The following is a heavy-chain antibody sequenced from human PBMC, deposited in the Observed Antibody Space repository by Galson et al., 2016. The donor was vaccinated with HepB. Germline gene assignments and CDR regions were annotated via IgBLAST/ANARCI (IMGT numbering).Heavy chain of an antibody. Sequence: SLRLSCAASGFTFNNCWMHWVRQVPGKGLVWVSRINNDGSDTDYADSVKGRFTISRDNAKNTLYLQKNSLRAEDTAVYYCVKHGSAWYVDRRASFDSWGQGTLVTVSS. V-gene: IGHV3-74*01. D-gene: IGHD6-19*01. J-gene: IGHJ4*02. CDR1: GFTFNNCW. CDR2: INNDGSDT. CDR3: VKHGSAWYVDRRASFDS.